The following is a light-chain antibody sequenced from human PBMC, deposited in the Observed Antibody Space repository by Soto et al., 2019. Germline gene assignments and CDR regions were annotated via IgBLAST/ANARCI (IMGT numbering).Light chain of an antibody. Sequence: QSVLTQPASVSGSPGQSITISCTGTSSDVGGYNHVSWYQIHPGKAPKLIIYEVTSRPSGVSYRFSGSKSGNSASLTISGLQDEDEADYYCSSYASSSSYVFGGGTKVTVL. CDR2: EVT. CDR1: SSDVGGYNH. CDR3: SSYASSSSYV. J-gene: IGLJ1*01. V-gene: IGLV2-14*01.